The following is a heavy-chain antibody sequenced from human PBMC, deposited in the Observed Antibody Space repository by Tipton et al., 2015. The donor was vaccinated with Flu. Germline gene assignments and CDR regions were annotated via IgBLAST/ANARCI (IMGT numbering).Heavy chain of an antibody. CDR2: IIPIFGAA. CDR3: ARAGQPLLYQGGLHY. J-gene: IGHJ4*02. Sequence: QVQLVQSGAEVKKPGSSVRVSCKASGGTFSSYAISWVRQAPGQGLEWMGGIIPIFGAANYAQKFQGRVTITADESTSTAYMELSSLRSEDTAVYYCARAGQPLLYQGGLHYWGQGTLVTVSS. V-gene: IGHV1-69*01. D-gene: IGHD2-2*02. CDR1: GGTFSSYA.